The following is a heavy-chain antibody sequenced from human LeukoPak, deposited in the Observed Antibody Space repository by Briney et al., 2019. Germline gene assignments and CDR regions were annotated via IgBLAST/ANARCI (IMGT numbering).Heavy chain of an antibody. D-gene: IGHD3-22*01. Sequence: GGSLRLSCAASGFTFSSYGMHWVHQAPGKGLEWVAVISYDGSNKYYADSVKGRFTISRDNSKNTLYLQMNSLRAEDTAVYYCARAGNYYDSSGYYGWGQGTLVTVSS. J-gene: IGHJ4*02. V-gene: IGHV3-30*03. CDR1: GFTFSSYG. CDR3: ARAGNYYDSSGYYG. CDR2: ISYDGSNK.